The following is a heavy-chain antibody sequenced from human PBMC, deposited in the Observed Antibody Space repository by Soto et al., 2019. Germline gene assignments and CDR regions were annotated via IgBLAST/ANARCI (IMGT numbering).Heavy chain of an antibody. CDR1: GYTFTSYG. J-gene: IGHJ4*02. CDR2: IIPIFGTA. V-gene: IGHV1-69*13. CDR3: ARDHPGASFDY. Sequence: SVKVSCKASGYTFTSYGISWVRQAPGQGLEWMGGIIPIFGTANYAQKFQGRVTITADESTSTAYMELSSLRSEDTAVYYCARDHPGASFDYWGQGTLVTVSS. D-gene: IGHD3-10*01.